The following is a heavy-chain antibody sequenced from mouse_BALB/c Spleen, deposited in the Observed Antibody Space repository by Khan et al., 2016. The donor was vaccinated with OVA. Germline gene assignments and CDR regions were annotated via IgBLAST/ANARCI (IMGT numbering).Heavy chain of an antibody. V-gene: IGHV2-9*02. Sequence: QVQLKESGPGLVAPSQSLSITCTVSGFSLITYGVHWVRQSPGKGLEWLGVIWAGGSTNYNSALMSRLSISKDNSKSQVFLKMNSLQTDDTVMYDCARDPHTKDYFDYWLQGTTLTVSS. CDR3: ARDPHTKDYFDY. CDR2: IWAGGST. D-gene: IGHD1-1*01. CDR1: GFSLITYG. J-gene: IGHJ2*01.